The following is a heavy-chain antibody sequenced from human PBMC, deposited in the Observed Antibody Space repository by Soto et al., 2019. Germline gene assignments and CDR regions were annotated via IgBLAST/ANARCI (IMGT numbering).Heavy chain of an antibody. CDR3: AKQGDYDFWSSTNNWLDP. D-gene: IGHD3-3*01. Sequence: GGSLRLSCAASGFSFSSYAISWVRQAPGKGLEWVSSIGGRGGSTYYADSVKGRFTISRDNSKNTVYLQMNGLRVEDTAVYYCAKQGDYDFWSSTNNWLDPWGKGTLVTVAS. CDR2: IGGRGGST. CDR1: GFSFSSYA. J-gene: IGHJ5*02. V-gene: IGHV3-23*01.